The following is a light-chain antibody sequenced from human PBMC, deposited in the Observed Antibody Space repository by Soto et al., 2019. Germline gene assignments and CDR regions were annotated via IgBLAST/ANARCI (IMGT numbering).Light chain of an antibody. V-gene: IGLV2-14*01. J-gene: IGLJ2*01. CDR3: SSYTPSSTLV. CDR2: EVS. CDR1: SSDVGGYNY. Sequence: QSVLTQPASVSGSPGQSITISCTGTSSDVGGYNYVSWYQQHPGIAPKLMISEVSNRPSGVSNRFSGSNSGNTASLTISGHPAEAGADYYSSSYTPSSTLVFGGGTMLTVL.